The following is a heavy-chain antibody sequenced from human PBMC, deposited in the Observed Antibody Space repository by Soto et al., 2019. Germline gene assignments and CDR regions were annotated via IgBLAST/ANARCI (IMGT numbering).Heavy chain of an antibody. V-gene: IGHV5-51*01. CDR3: ERPVGLTTVVTPAAIDI. CDR2: IHLVDSDT. D-gene: IGHD4-17*01. J-gene: IGHJ3*02. CDR1: GYSFTNYW. Sequence: GDSLKISCIGSGYSFTNYWIGWVRQMPGKGLEWMGIIHLVDSDTRYSPSFQGQVTISADKSIITAYLKWSSLKASDTAMYYCERPVGLTTVVTPAAIDIWGQGTMVTVSS.